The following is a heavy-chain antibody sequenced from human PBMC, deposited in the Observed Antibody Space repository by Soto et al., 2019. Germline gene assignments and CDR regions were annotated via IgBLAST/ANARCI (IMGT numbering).Heavy chain of an antibody. J-gene: IGHJ6*03. D-gene: IGHD3-9*01. Sequence: SLRLSCAASGFTFSSYGMHWVRQAPGKGLEWVAVIWYDGSNKYYADSVKGRFTISRDNSKNTLYLQMNSLRAEDTAVYYCARMYYYIFFINSHHYPKLNVWRKATTVTAS. CDR1: GFTFSSYG. CDR2: IWYDGSNK. CDR3: ARMYYYIFFINSHHYPKLNV. V-gene: IGHV3-33*01.